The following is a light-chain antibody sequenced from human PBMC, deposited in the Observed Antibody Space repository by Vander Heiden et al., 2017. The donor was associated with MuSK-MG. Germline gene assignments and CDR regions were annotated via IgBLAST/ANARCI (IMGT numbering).Light chain of an antibody. CDR1: QSISSY. V-gene: IGKV1-39*01. CDR3: QQSDSNPRYT. CDR2: AAS. J-gene: IGKJ2*01. Sequence: DIQMTQSPSSLSASVGDRVTITCRASQSISSYLNWYQQKPGKAPKLLIYAASSLQSGVPSRFSGSGYGTDFTLTISSRQPEDFATYYCQQSDSNPRYTFGQGTKMXIK.